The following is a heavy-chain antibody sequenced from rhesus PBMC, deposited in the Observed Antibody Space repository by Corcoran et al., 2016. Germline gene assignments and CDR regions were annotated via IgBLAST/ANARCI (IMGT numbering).Heavy chain of an antibody. J-gene: IGHJ4*01. CDR1: GGPISSSY. CDR3: ARERAGTTLFDY. V-gene: IGHV4-169*02. D-gene: IGHD1-20*01. Sequence: QLQLQESGPGLVKPSETLSVTCAASGGPISSSYWSWIRWAPGKGLEWIGDIYGSGSSTNYNPSLKSRVTLSVDTSKNQFSLKLSSVTAADTAVYYCARERAGTTLFDYWGQGVLVTVSS. CDR2: IYGSGSST.